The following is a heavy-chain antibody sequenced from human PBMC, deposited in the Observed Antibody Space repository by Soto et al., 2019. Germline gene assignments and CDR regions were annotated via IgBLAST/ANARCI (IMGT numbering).Heavy chain of an antibody. CDR3: ASGRLWFGELYNPTYYYYYYMDV. J-gene: IGHJ6*03. CDR1: GGSISSYY. Sequence: SETLSLTCTVSGGSISSYYWSWIRQPPGKGLEWIGYIYYSGSTNYNPSLKSRVTISVDTSKNQFSLKLSSVTAADTAVYYCASGRLWFGELYNPTYYYYYYMDVWGKGTTVTVS. D-gene: IGHD3-10*01. V-gene: IGHV4-59*08. CDR2: IYYSGST.